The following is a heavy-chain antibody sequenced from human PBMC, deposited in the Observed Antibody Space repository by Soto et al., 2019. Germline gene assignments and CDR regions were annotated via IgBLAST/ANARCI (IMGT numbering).Heavy chain of an antibody. D-gene: IGHD3-3*02. CDR2: IFYLGSS. J-gene: IGHJ5*02. CDR1: VDSRIGRDFY. V-gene: IGHV4-39*01. CDR3: ARHSLALRKNNWFDP. Sequence: SETLSLTCTVSVDSRIGRDFYWGWFLQPPGKGLEWIGSIFYLGSSYYNPSLKSRVTMSVDTSKNQFSLRLRSVTAADTALYFCARHSLALRKNNWFDPWGQGIMVTVSS.